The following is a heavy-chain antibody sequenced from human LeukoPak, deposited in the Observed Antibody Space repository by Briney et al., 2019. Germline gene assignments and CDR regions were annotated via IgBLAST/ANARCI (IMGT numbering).Heavy chain of an antibody. D-gene: IGHD4-17*01. CDR3: ARDYGDYLDY. V-gene: IGHV1-24*01. Sequence: ASVKVSCKVSGYTLTELSMHWVRQAPGKGLEWMGGFDPEDGETIYAQKFQGRVTMTRDTSISTAYMELSRLRSDDTAVYYCARDYGDYLDYWGQGTLVTVSS. CDR1: GYTLTELS. CDR2: FDPEDGET. J-gene: IGHJ4*02.